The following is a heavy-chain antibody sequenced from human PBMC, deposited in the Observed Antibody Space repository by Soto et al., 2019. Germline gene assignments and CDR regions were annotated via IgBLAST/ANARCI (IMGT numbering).Heavy chain of an antibody. CDR1: GFTFSSYG. CDR2: IWYDGSNK. V-gene: IGHV3-33*01. CDR3: ARGSGYGDYYYYYMDV. J-gene: IGHJ6*03. D-gene: IGHD4-17*01. Sequence: GGSLRLSCAASGFTFSSYGMHWVRQAPGKGLEWVAVIWYDGSNKYYADSVKGRFTISRDNSKNTLYLQMNSLRAEDTAVYYCARGSGYGDYYYYYMDVWGKGTTVTVSS.